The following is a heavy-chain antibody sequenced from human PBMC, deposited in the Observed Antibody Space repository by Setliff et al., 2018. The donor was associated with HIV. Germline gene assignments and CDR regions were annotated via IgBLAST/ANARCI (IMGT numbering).Heavy chain of an antibody. Sequence: SETLSLTCTVSGGSISGYYWSWIRQPPGKGLEWIGYIYIYNSGSTNYNPSLTSRVTISVDTSKNHFSLRLSSVTAADTAVYYCARGYGAAGGGYWGQGTLVTVSS. V-gene: IGHV4-4*09. J-gene: IGHJ4*02. CDR2: IYIYNSGST. D-gene: IGHD6-25*01. CDR3: ARGYGAAGGGY. CDR1: GGSISGYY.